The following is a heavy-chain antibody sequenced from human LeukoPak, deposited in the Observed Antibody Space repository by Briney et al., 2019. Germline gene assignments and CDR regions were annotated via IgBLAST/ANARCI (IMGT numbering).Heavy chain of an antibody. D-gene: IGHD3-3*01. CDR2: INHSGST. Sequence: SETLSLTCAVYGGSFSGYYWSWIRQPSGKGLEWIGEINHSGSTNYNPSLKSRVTISVDTSKNQFSLKLSSVTAADTAVYYCARSGPHLDYWGQGTLVTVSS. J-gene: IGHJ4*02. V-gene: IGHV4-34*01. CDR3: ARSGPHLDY. CDR1: GGSFSGYY.